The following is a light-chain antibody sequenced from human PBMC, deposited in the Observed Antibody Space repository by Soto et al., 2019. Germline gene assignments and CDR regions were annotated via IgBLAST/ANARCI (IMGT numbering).Light chain of an antibody. CDR2: AAS. J-gene: IGKJ5*01. Sequence: DIDMTQSPSTVCASIGDLVTITCRASESISGWLAWYQQQPGKAPKLLISAASSLQSGVPLRFSGSGSGTDFTLTISSLQPEDSATYYCQQSYSNPITFGQGTRLEIK. V-gene: IGKV1-39*01. CDR3: QQSYSNPIT. CDR1: ESISGW.